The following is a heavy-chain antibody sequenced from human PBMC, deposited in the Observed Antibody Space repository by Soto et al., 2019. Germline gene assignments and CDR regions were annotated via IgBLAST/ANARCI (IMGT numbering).Heavy chain of an antibody. Sequence: PSETLSITCTVSGDSVISYYWGCIRQPPGKGLEWIGYIYYSGSTNYNPSLKSRVTISVDTSKNQFSLKLSSVTAADTAVYSCARAGYDYGDTFYYWGQGTLVTVSS. CDR3: ARAGYDYGDTFYY. CDR1: GDSVISYY. J-gene: IGHJ4*02. CDR2: IYYSGST. V-gene: IGHV4-59*02. D-gene: IGHD4-17*01.